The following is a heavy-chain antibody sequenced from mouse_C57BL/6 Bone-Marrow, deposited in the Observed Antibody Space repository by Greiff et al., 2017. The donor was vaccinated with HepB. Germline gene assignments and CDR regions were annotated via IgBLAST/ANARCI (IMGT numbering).Heavy chain of an antibody. V-gene: IGHV1-42*01. J-gene: IGHJ4*01. Sequence: EVKLMESGPELVKPGASVKISCKASGYSFTGYYMNWVKQSPEKSLEWIGEINPSTGGTTYNQKFKAKATLTVDKSSSTAYMQLKSLTSEDSAVYYCARGTTVVPMDYWGQGTSVTVSS. CDR3: ARGTTVVPMDY. CDR1: GYSFTGYY. D-gene: IGHD1-1*01. CDR2: INPSTGGT.